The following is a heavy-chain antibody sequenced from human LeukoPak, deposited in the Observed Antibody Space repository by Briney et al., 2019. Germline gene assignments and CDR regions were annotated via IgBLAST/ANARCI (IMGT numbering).Heavy chain of an antibody. D-gene: IGHD3-10*01. CDR2: IWSDASNK. Sequence: PGGSLRLSCAPSGFAFSRHGMHWVRQAPGKGLEWVAIIWSDASNKYYADSVKGRFSISRDNSKNTLYLQMNSLRAEDTAVYYCARRGSGTYDFDFWGQGALVTVSS. CDR1: GFAFSRHG. J-gene: IGHJ4*02. CDR3: ARRGSGTYDFDF. V-gene: IGHV3-33*08.